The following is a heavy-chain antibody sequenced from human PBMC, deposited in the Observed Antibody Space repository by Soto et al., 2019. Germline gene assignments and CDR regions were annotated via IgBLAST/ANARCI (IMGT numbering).Heavy chain of an antibody. CDR3: VRYDRINMKPYSPEGFHI. CDR1: GDSISSSNSH. CDR2: VYYGGAIFYSGNI. D-gene: IGHD3-3*02. Sequence: SETLSLTCTVSGDSISSSNSHWGWSRQPPGKGLEYTGSVYYGGAIFYSGNIYYNPSLKSRVTISVDTSKNQFSLRLSSVTAADTGVYYCVRYDRINMKPYSPEGFHIWGQGTMVTVSS. J-gene: IGHJ3*02. V-gene: IGHV4-39*01.